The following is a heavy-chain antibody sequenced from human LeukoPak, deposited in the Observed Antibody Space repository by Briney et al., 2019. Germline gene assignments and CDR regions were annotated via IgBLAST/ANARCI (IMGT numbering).Heavy chain of an antibody. V-gene: IGHV4-59*08. D-gene: IGHD4/OR15-4a*01. CDR1: GGSISSYY. CDR3: ARHEVRPIDYDWYFDL. J-gene: IGHJ2*01. CDR2: IYYSGST. Sequence: SETLSLTCTVSGGSISSYYWSWIRQPPGKGLEWIGYIYYSGSTNYNPSLKSRVTISVDTSKNQFSLKLSSVTAADTAVYYCARHEVRPIDYDWYFDLWGRGTLVTVSS.